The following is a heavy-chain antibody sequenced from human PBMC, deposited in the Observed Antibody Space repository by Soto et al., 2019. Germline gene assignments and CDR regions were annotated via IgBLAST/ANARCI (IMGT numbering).Heavy chain of an antibody. Sequence: ASVKVSCKASGGTFSSYAISWVRQAPGQGLEWMGGIIPIFGTANYAQKFQGRVTITADESTSTAYMELSSLRSEDTAVYYCARGRRTRPLGWGDYFDYWGQGTLVTVSS. CDR2: IIPIFGTA. D-gene: IGHD2-2*01. V-gene: IGHV1-69*13. J-gene: IGHJ4*02. CDR1: GGTFSSYA. CDR3: ARGRRTRPLGWGDYFDY.